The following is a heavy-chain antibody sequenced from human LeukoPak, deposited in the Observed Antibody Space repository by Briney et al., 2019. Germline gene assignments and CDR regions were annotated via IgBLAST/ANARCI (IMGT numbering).Heavy chain of an antibody. J-gene: IGHJ1*01. Sequence: SGSLSVTRMVSRGSHISHYCRSMRPPPGKGREWVGYIYYSGSSSDNPALASRVNISVDTSKNQSSLKLSSVTAADTAVYYCASGRHCGGDCYLYFQHWGQGTLVTVSS. CDR1: RGSHISHY. D-gene: IGHD2-21*02. V-gene: IGHV4-59*11. CDR2: IYYSGSS. CDR3: ASGRHCGGDCYLYFQH.